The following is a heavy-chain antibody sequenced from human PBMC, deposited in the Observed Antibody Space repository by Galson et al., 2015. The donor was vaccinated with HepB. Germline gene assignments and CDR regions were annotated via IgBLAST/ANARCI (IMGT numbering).Heavy chain of an antibody. V-gene: IGHV3-11*06. D-gene: IGHD4-17*01. CDR1: GFTFSDYY. Sequence: SLRLSCAASGFTFSDYYMSWIRQAPGKGLEWISYISSSSTYTNYAGSVKGRFTISRDNAKNSLYLQLNSLRAEDTAVFYCARVADADYGDHSHFDSWGQGTLVTVSS. J-gene: IGHJ4*02. CDR3: ARVADADYGDHSHFDS. CDR2: ISSSSTYT.